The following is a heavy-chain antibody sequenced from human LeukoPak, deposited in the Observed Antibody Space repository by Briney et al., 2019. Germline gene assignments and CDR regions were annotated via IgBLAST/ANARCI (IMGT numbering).Heavy chain of an antibody. V-gene: IGHV3-48*03. CDR3: ARAGPPAFDP. J-gene: IGHJ5*02. CDR1: GFAFSRYW. CDR2: ISYSGSTT. Sequence: GGSLRLSCEVSGFAFSRYWMNWVRQAPGKGLEWVSYISYSGSTTSYADSVKGRFTISRDNAKNSLYLQMNSLRAEDTAVYYCARAGPPAFDPWGQGTLVTVSS.